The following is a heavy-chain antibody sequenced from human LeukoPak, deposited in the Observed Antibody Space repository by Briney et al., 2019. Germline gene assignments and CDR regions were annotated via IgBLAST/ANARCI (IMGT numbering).Heavy chain of an antibody. V-gene: IGHV3-48*03. J-gene: IGHJ4*02. CDR1: GFTFSSYE. Sequence: PGGSLRLSCAASGFTFSSYEMNWVRQAPGKGLEWVSYISSSGSTIYYADSVKGRFISSRDNTKNSLYQQMNSLRAEDTAIYYCARDLRIVSGSYLDYWGQGTLVTVSS. D-gene: IGHD1-26*01. CDR3: ARDLRIVSGSYLDY. CDR2: ISSSGSTI.